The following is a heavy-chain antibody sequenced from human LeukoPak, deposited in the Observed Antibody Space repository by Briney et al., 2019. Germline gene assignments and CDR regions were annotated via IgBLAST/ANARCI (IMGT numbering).Heavy chain of an antibody. CDR1: GGSISSGGYY. V-gene: IGHV4-31*03. D-gene: IGHD1-14*01. CDR3: ARVATGAFDY. J-gene: IGHJ4*02. Sequence: PSETLSLTCTVSGGSISSGGYYWSWIRQHPGKGLEWIGYIYYSGSTYYNPSLKSRVTISVDTSENQFSLKLSSVTAADTAVYYCARVATGAFDYWGQGTLVTVSS. CDR2: IYYSGST.